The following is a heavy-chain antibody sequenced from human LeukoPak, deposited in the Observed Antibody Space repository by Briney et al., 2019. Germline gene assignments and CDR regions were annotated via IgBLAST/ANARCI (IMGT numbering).Heavy chain of an antibody. CDR3: AKTLYYYDSSGYYYFDY. D-gene: IGHD3-22*01. CDR1: GFTFSSYA. J-gene: IGHJ4*02. CDR2: LSGSGGST. Sequence: GGSLRLSCAASGFTFSSYAMSWVRQAPGKGLEWVSALSGSGGSTYYADSVKGRFTISRDNSKNTLYLQMNSLRAEDTAVYYCAKTLYYYDSSGYYYFDYWGQGTLVTVSS. V-gene: IGHV3-23*01.